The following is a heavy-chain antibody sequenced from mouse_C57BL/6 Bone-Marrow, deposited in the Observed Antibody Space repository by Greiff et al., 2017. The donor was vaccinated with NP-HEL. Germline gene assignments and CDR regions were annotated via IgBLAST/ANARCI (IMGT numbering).Heavy chain of an antibody. D-gene: IGHD3-2*02. CDR1: GYTFTSYG. CDR2: IYPRSGNA. J-gene: IGHJ2*01. V-gene: IGHV1-81*01. CDR3: ARSQLRPYFDD. Sequence: VQLQQSGAELARPGASVTLSCKASGYTFTSYGISWVQQSTGQGLEWIGEIYPRSGNAYYNEKFKGKATLTADKSSSTAYMELRSLTSEDTAVYFCARSQLRPYFDDGGQGTTLTVSS.